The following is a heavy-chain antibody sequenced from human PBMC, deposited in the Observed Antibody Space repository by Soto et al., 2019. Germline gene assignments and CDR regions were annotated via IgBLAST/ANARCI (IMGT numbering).Heavy chain of an antibody. CDR3: AKKLAIIGKGAFDM. Sequence: EVHLLESGGGLVQPGGSLTLSCAASGFTFSSYAMSWVRQAPGKGLEWVSAISGGGGDSTYYADSVKGGLISSKDNSKNTLYLQMSSLRADDTAVYYCAKKLAIIGKGAFDMWGQGTMVTVSS. D-gene: IGHD1-26*01. CDR1: GFTFSSYA. J-gene: IGHJ3*02. CDR2: ISGGGGDST. V-gene: IGHV3-23*01.